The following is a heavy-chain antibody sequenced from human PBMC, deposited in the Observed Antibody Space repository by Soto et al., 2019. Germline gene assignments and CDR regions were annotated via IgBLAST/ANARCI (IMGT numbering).Heavy chain of an antibody. Sequence: SETLSLTCTVSGGSVSSNSYFWGWIRQSPGKGLEWIGTIYSTENTNYHPSLLSRVTISVDTSMNEFSLRLSSVTAADTAVYYCARDQLGGNWFDPWGPGTLVTVSS. CDR3: ARDQLGGNWFDP. J-gene: IGHJ5*02. V-gene: IGHV4-39*02. CDR1: GGSVSSNSYF. D-gene: IGHD3-10*01. CDR2: IYSTENT.